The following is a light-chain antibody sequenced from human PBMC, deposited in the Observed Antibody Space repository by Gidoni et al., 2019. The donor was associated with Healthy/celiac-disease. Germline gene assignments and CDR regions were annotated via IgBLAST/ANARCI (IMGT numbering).Light chain of an antibody. J-gene: IGKJ2*01. CDR3: QQYDNCPYT. CDR2: DAS. Sequence: DIPMTQSPSSLSASVGDRVTITCQASQDISNYLNWYQQKPGKAPKLLIYDASNLETGVPSRFSGSGSGTDFTVTISSLQPEDIATYYCQQYDNCPYTFGQGTKLEIK. V-gene: IGKV1-33*01. CDR1: QDISNY.